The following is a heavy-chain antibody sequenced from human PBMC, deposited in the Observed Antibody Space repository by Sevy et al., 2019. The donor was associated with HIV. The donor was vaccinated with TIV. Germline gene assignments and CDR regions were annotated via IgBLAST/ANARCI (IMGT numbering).Heavy chain of an antibody. D-gene: IGHD2-21*01. V-gene: IGHV3-21*01. CDR3: ARSVVIRLPRGGYFDY. CDR2: ISSSSSYI. J-gene: IGHJ4*02. Sequence: GESVKISCAASGFTFSSYSMNWVRQAPGKGLEWVSSISSSSSYIYYADSVKGRFTISRDNAKNSLYLQMNSLRAEDTAVYYCARSVVIRLPRGGYFDYWGQGTLVTVSS. CDR1: GFTFSSYS.